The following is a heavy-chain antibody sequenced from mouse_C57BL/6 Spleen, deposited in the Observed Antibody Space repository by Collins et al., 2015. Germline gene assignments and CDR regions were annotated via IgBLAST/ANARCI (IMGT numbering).Heavy chain of an antibody. V-gene: IGHV3-8*02. CDR3: ARYQFITTVYYAMDY. D-gene: IGHD1-2*01. J-gene: IGHJ4*01. CDR2: ISYSGST. Sequence: EYMGYISYSGSTYYNPSLKSRISITRDTSKNQYYLQLNSVTTEDTATYYCARYQFITTVYYAMDYWGQGTSVTVSS.